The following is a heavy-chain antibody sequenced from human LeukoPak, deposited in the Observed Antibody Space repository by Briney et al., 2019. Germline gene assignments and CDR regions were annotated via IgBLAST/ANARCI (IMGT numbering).Heavy chain of an antibody. CDR3: ARADYSNYGVGHYYYYMDV. CDR2: ISVYNGNT. D-gene: IGHD4-11*01. J-gene: IGHJ6*03. Sequence: ASVKVSCKASGYSFTSFGITWVRQAPGQGLEWMGWISVYNGNTNYAQKVKGRVTMTTDTSTSTAYMELRSLRSDDMAVYYCARADYSNYGVGHYYYYMDVWGKGTTVIVSS. V-gene: IGHV1-18*03. CDR1: GYSFTSFG.